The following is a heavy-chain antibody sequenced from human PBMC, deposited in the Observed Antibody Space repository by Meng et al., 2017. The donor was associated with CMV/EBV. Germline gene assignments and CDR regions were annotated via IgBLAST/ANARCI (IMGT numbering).Heavy chain of an antibody. Sequence: QGQIQQWGAGVLKPSETLVLTCAVYGGSFSGYYWSWIRQPPGKGLEWIGEINHSGSTNYNPSLKSRVTISVDTSKNQFSLKLSSVTAADTAVYYCARAKIMYYYDSSGYYYDYWGQGTLVTVSS. CDR2: INHSGST. D-gene: IGHD3-22*01. CDR3: ARAKIMYYYDSSGYYYDY. V-gene: IGHV4-34*01. J-gene: IGHJ4*02. CDR1: GGSFSGYY.